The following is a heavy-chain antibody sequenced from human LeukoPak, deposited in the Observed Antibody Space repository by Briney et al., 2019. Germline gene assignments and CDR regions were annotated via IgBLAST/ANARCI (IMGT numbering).Heavy chain of an antibody. V-gene: IGHV3-9*01. J-gene: IGHJ5*02. Sequence: GRSLRLSCAGSGFNFDDYDMHWVRHPPGKGLEWVSSISSNSGNIAYADSVKGRFTISRDNARNSLYLQMNSLRPEDTALCYFAKALLARKLTSGANGFDPWGQGTLVTVPS. CDR1: GFNFDDYD. CDR3: AKALLARKLTSGANGFDP. CDR2: ISSNSGNI. D-gene: IGHD1-26*01.